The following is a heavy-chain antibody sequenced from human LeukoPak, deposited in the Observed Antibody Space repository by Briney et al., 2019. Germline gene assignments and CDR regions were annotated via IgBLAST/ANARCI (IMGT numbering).Heavy chain of an antibody. Sequence: ASVKVSGKASGGTFSSYAISWVRQAPGQGLEWMGGIIPIFGTANYAQKFQGRVTITADESTSTAYMELSSLRSEDTAVYYCARARSPTAAFDIWGQGTMVTVSS. CDR2: IIPIFGTA. J-gene: IGHJ3*02. CDR3: ARARSPTAAFDI. D-gene: IGHD1-26*01. CDR1: GGTFSSYA. V-gene: IGHV1-69*13.